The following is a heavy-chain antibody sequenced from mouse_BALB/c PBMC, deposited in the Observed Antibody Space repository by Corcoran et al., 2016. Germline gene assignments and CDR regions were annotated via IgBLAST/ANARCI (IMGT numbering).Heavy chain of an antibody. V-gene: IGHV1-26*01. CDR1: GYTFTDYS. Sequence: EVQLQQSGPELVKPGASVKMSCKAYGYTFTDYSMKWVKQRHGKSLEWIGDINPNNGGTSYNQKFKGKATLTVDKSSSTAYMQLKSLTSEDSAVYYCARDADGYFDVWGAGTTVTVSS. J-gene: IGHJ1*01. CDR3: ARDADGYFDV. CDR2: INPNNGGT.